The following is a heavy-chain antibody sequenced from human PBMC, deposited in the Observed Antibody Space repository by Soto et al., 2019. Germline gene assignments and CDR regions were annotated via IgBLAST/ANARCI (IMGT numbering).Heavy chain of an antibody. CDR2: IYYSGST. D-gene: IGHD6-19*01. CDR3: ARVWHSSQTAWSDL. CDR1: VGSISNYY. J-gene: IGHJ5*02. Sequence: PSETLSLTCSVSVGSISNYYGSWIRQPPGKGLEWIGYIYYSGSTNYNPSLRGRVTMSIDMSKNQFTLRLSSVTAADTAVYYCARVWHSSQTAWSDLWGQGTLVTVSS. V-gene: IGHV4-59*01.